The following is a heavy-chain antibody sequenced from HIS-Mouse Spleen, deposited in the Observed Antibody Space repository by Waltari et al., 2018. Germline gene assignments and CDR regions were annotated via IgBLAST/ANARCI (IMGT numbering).Heavy chain of an antibody. Sequence: QLQLQESGPGLVKPSETLSLTCTVSGGSISSSSYYWAWIRQPPGQGLEWIGIIDYSGSTYYNPSLKSRVTISVDTSKNQFSLKLSSVTAADTAVYYCAREIPYSSSWYDWYFDLWGRGTLVTVSS. V-gene: IGHV4-39*07. CDR3: AREIPYSSSWYDWYFDL. CDR1: GGSISSSSYY. CDR2: IDYSGST. J-gene: IGHJ2*01. D-gene: IGHD6-13*01.